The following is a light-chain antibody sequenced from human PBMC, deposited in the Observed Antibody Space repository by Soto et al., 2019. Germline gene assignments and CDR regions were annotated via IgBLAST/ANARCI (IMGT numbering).Light chain of an antibody. J-gene: IGKJ1*01. Sequence: EIVLTQSPGTLSLSPGEGATLSCRASQSVGSHLAWYQQKPGQAPRLLIYEASDRAIGIPARFRGRGSGTDFTLTINSLEPEDFAVYYCQQRTNWPTFGQGTKVDIK. CDR2: EAS. CDR3: QQRTNWPT. CDR1: QSVGSH. V-gene: IGKV3-11*01.